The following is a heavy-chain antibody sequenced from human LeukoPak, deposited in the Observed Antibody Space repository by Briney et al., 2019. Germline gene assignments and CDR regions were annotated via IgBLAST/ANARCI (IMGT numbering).Heavy chain of an antibody. CDR2: ISSSSSTI. CDR3: ARGLRITIFGVVHDY. D-gene: IGHD3-3*01. CDR1: GFTFSSYS. J-gene: IGHJ4*02. Sequence: GSLRLSCAASGFTFSSYSMNWVRQAPGKGLEWVSYISSSSSTIYYADSVKGRFTISRDNAKNSLYLHMNSLRAEDTAVYYCARGLRITIFGVVHDYWGQGTLVTVSS. V-gene: IGHV3-48*01.